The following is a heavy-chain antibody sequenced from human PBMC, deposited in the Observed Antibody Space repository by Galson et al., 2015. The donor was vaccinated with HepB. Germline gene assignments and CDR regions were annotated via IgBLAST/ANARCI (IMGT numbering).Heavy chain of an antibody. D-gene: IGHD2-15*01. V-gene: IGHV3-64*01. Sequence: SLRLSCAASGFTFSSYAMHWVRQAPGKGLAYVSAINTNGGSTNYASSVKGRFTISRDNSKNTLYLQMGSLRAEDMAVYYCARLYRSGGSCYFDYWVQGTLVTVSS. J-gene: IGHJ4*02. CDR2: INTNGGST. CDR1: GFTFSSYA. CDR3: ARLYRSGGSCYFDY.